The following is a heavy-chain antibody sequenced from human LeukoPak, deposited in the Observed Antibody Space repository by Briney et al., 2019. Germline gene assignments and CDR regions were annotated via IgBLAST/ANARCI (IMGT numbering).Heavy chain of an antibody. D-gene: IGHD2-2*01. J-gene: IGHJ5*02. CDR3: ARVADIVVVPAARNWFDP. V-gene: IGHV1-18*01. CDR1: GYTFTSYG. CDR2: ISAYNGNT. Sequence: GASVKVSCKASGYTFTSYGISWVRQAPGQGLEWMGWISAYNGNTNYAQKLQGRVTMTTDTSTSAAYMELRSLRSDDTAVYYCARVADIVVVPAARNWFDPWGQGTLVTVSS.